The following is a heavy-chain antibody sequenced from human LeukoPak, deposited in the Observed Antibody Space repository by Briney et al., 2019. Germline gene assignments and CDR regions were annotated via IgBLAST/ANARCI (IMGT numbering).Heavy chain of an antibody. J-gene: IGHJ4*02. CDR1: GFTFSSYW. V-gene: IGHV3-7*01. CDR3: ARGAPIYYDSSGYSF. Sequence: GGSLRLSCAASGFTFSSYWMSWVRRAPGKGLEWVANIKQDGSEKYYVDSVKGRFTISRDNAKNSLYLQMNSLRAEDTAVYYCARGAPIYYDSSGYSFGGQGTLVTVSS. CDR2: IKQDGSEK. D-gene: IGHD3-22*01.